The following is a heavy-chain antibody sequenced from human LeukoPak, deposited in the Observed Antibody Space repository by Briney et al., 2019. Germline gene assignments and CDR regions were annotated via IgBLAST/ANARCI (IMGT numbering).Heavy chain of an antibody. V-gene: IGHV3-30*02. CDR3: ARDKLRGSAGNYYYMDV. D-gene: IGHD1-26*01. Sequence: PGGSLRLSCAASGFTFSSYGMHWVRQAPGKGLEWVAFLRYDGSNKYYADSVKGRFTISRDNSKNTLYLQMNSLSADDTAVYYCARDKLRGSAGNYYYMDVWGKGTTVTVSS. CDR2: LRYDGSNK. J-gene: IGHJ6*03. CDR1: GFTFSSYG.